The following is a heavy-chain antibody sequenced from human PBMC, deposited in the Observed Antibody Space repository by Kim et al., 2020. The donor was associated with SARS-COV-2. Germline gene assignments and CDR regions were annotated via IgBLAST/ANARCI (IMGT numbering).Heavy chain of an antibody. D-gene: IGHD1-1*01. CDR3: ASSWLDDADLDY. V-gene: IGHV1-2*02. J-gene: IGHJ4*02. Sequence: NYAQKFQGRVTMTRDTSISTAYMELSRLRSDDTAVYYCASSWLDDADLDYWGQGTLVTVSS.